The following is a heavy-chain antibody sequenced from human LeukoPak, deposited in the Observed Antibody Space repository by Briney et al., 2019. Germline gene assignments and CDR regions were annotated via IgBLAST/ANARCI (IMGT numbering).Heavy chain of an antibody. V-gene: IGHV1-69*13. CDR1: GGTFSSYA. Sequence: GASVKVSCKASGGTFSSYAISWVRQAPGQGLEWMGGIIPIFGTANYALKFQGRVTITADESTSTAYMELSSLRSEDTAVYYCARVLGIFGVVTYFDYWGQGTLVTVSS. J-gene: IGHJ4*02. CDR3: ARVLGIFGVVTYFDY. CDR2: IIPIFGTA. D-gene: IGHD3-3*01.